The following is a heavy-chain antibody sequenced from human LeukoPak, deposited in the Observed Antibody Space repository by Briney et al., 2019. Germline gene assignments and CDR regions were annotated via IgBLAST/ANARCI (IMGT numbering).Heavy chain of an antibody. D-gene: IGHD3-10*01. J-gene: IGHJ5*02. CDR2: IYYSGST. CDR3: ARHLEAGSSSWFDP. V-gene: IGHV4-59*08. Sequence: PSETLPLTCTVSGGSISSYYWSWIRQPPGKGLEWIGYIYYSGSTNYNPSLKSRVAISVDTSKNQFSLKLSSVTAADTAVYYCARHLEAGSSSWFDPWGQGTLVTVSS. CDR1: GGSISSYY.